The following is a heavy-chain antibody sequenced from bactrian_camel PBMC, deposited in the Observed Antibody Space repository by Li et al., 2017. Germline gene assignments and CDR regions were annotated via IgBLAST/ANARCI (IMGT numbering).Heavy chain of an antibody. CDR3: AADTYQGSWYRFCGPLADFNY. V-gene: IGHV3S53*01. Sequence: HVQLVESGGGSVQAGGSLGLSCAASNTYCSYDMSWFRQAPGKEREFVSAIERDGSTTYADSVKGRFTISQNDAKNTVYLQMNSLKPEDTARYYCAADTYQGSWYRFCGPLADFNYWGQGTQVTVS. CDR1: NTYCSYD. J-gene: IGHJ4*01. D-gene: IGHD6*01. CDR2: IERDGST.